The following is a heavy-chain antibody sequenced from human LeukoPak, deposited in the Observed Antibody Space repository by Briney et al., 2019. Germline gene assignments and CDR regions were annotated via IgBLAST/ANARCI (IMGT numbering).Heavy chain of an antibody. CDR1: GGSISSRSYY. CDR2: IYYSGST. CDR3: ARHRRWLQCHKTYYFDY. Sequence: SETLSLTCTVSGGSISSRSYYWGWIRQPPGKGLEWIGSIYYSGSTYYNPSLKSRVTISVDTSKNQFSLKLSSVTAADTAVYYCARHRRWLQCHKTYYFDYWGQGTLVTVSS. V-gene: IGHV4-39*01. J-gene: IGHJ4*02. D-gene: IGHD5-24*01.